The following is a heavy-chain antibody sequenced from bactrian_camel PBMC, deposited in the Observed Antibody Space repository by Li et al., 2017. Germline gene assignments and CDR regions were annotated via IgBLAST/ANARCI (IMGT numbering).Heavy chain of an antibody. D-gene: IGHD3*01. CDR3: ARGFGRGNVDYCNPNF. CDR2: TDSDGET. Sequence: QVQLVESGGGSVQSGGSLRLSCAVTEYKHSDYCMGWFRQVPGKEREGVASTDSDGETNYADSVKGRFTISLDSAKNTLYLQMDNLKPEDTAMYFCARGFGRGNVDYCNPNFSGRGTQVTVS. J-gene: IGHJ4*01. V-gene: IGHV3S9*01. CDR1: EYKHSDYC.